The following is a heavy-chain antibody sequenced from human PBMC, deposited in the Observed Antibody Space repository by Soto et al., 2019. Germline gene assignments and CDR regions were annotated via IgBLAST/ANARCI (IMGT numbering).Heavy chain of an antibody. CDR2: INSDGSST. CDR1: GFTFSSYW. V-gene: IGHV3-74*01. D-gene: IGHD2-2*01. J-gene: IGHJ5*02. Sequence: GGSLRLSCAASGFTFSSYWMHWVRQAPGKGLVWVSRINSDGSSTSYADSVKGRFTISRDNAKNTLYLQMNSLRAEDTAVYYCARVVQAAIARNWFDPWGQGTLVTVSS. CDR3: ARVVQAAIARNWFDP.